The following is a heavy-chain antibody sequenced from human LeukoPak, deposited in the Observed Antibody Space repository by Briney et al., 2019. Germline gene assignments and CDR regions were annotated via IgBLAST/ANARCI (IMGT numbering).Heavy chain of an antibody. J-gene: IGHJ6*02. CDR2: IYSGGST. D-gene: IGHD6-13*01. Sequence: GGSLRLSCAASGFTVSSNYMSWVRQAPGKGLEWVSVIYSGGSTYYADSVKGRFTISRDNSKNTLYLQMNSLRAEDTAVYYCARTNSSSWYYYYYGMDVWGQGTTVTVSS. V-gene: IGHV3-53*01. CDR1: GFTVSSNY. CDR3: ARTNSSSWYYYYYGMDV.